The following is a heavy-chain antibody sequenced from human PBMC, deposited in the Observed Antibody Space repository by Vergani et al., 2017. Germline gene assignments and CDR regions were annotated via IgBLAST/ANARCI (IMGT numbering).Heavy chain of an antibody. CDR3: ARGITMIVVVTSEGSWFDP. J-gene: IGHJ5*02. V-gene: IGHV4-30-4*01. D-gene: IGHD3-22*01. CDR1: GGSISSGDYY. CDR2: IYYSGST. Sequence: QVQLQESGPGLVKPSQTLSLTCTVSGGSISSGDYYWSWIRQPPGKGLEWIGYIYYSGSTYYNPSLKSRVTISVDTSKNQFSLKLSSVTDADTAVYYCARGITMIVVVTSEGSWFDPWGQGTLVTVSS.